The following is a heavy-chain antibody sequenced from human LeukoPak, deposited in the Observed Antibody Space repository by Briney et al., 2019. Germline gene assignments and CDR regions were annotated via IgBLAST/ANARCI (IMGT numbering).Heavy chain of an antibody. Sequence: RASVKVSCKASGGTFSSYAISWVRQATGQGLEWMGWMNPNSGNTGYAQKFQGRITMTWNTSIRTAYMELSSLRSEDTAVYYCATRYGDFDYYYYYYMDVWGKGTTVIISS. CDR3: ATRYGDFDYYYYYYMDV. V-gene: IGHV1-8*02. D-gene: IGHD4-17*01. J-gene: IGHJ6*03. CDR2: MNPNSGNT. CDR1: GGTFSSYA.